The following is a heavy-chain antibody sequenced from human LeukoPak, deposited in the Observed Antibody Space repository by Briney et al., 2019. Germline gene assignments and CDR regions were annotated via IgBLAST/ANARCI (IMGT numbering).Heavy chain of an antibody. Sequence: GGSLRLSCAASGFSFSSYWMTWIRQAPGKVLEWVANIKEDGTEKYYVDSVKGRFTISRDNARSSLYLQMNSLRAGDTAVYYCARLLAYGSGAEAFDYWGQGTPVTVSS. D-gene: IGHD3-10*01. V-gene: IGHV3-7*01. CDR1: GFSFSSYW. CDR3: ARLLAYGSGAEAFDY. J-gene: IGHJ4*02. CDR2: IKEDGTEK.